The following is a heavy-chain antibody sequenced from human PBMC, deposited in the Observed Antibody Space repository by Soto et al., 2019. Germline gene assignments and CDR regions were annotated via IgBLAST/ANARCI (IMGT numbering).Heavy chain of an antibody. CDR3: AREGGYDFWSAYDFDY. CDR2: IWYDGSNK. Sequence: QVQLVESGGGVVQPGRSLRLSCAASGFTFSSYGMHWVRQAPGKGLEWVAVIWYDGSNKYYADSVKGRFTISRDNSKNTLYLQMNSPRAEDTAVYYCAREGGYDFWSAYDFDYWGQGTLVTVSS. V-gene: IGHV3-33*01. CDR1: GFTFSSYG. J-gene: IGHJ4*02. D-gene: IGHD3-3*01.